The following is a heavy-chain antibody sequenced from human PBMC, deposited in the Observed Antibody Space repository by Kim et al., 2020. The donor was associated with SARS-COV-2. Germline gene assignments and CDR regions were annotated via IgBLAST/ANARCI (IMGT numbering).Heavy chain of an antibody. CDR3: ARDDILTGYQDLDAFDI. CDR1: GGSFSGYY. CDR2: INHSGST. V-gene: IGHV4-34*01. J-gene: IGHJ3*02. D-gene: IGHD3-9*01. Sequence: SETLSLTCAVYGGSFSGYYWSWIRQPPGKGLEWIGEINHSGSTNYNPSLKSRVTISVDTSKNQFSLKLSSVTAADTAVYYCARDDILTGYQDLDAFDIWGQGTMVTVSS.